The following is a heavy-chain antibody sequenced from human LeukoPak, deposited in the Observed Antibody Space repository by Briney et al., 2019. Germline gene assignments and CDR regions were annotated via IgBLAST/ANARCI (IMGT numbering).Heavy chain of an antibody. CDR2: INPNSGGT. CDR1: GYTFTGYY. D-gene: IGHD6-6*01. J-gene: IGHJ5*02. Sequence: ASVKVSCKASGYTFTGYYMHWVRQAPGQGLEWMGWINPNSGGTNYAQKFQGRVTMTRDTSNSTAYMELSRLRSDDTAVYYCARDRSSSSLGWFDPWGQGTLVTVSS. CDR3: ARDRSSSSLGWFDP. V-gene: IGHV1-2*02.